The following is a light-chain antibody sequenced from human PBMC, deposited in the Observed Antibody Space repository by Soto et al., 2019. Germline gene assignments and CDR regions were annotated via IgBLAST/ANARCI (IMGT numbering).Light chain of an antibody. CDR2: EVN. CDR3: SSFTSSSNVL. V-gene: IGLV2-14*01. J-gene: IGLJ2*01. Sequence: QSVLTQPASVSGSPGQSITISCTGTTSDVGGYDYVSWHQQHPGKAPKLIIYEVNNRPSGVSNRFSGSKSGSTASLTISGLQAEDEADYYCSSFTSSSNVLFGGGTKLTVL. CDR1: TSDVGGYDY.